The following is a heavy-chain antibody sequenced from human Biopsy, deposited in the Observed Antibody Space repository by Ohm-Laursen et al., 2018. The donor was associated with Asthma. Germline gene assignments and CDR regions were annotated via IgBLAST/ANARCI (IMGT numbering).Heavy chain of an antibody. D-gene: IGHD2-15*01. V-gene: IGHV1-69*13. CDR1: GGTFSNYA. CDR2: IIPMFGTT. J-gene: IGHJ6*02. Sequence: GASVKVSCKASGGTFSNYAISWVRQAPGQGLEWMGGIIPMFGTTNYAQKFQGRVTTTADESTSTAYMELSSLRSDDTAVYYCASPTYCSGSSCINNYYYALDVWGQGTTVTVSS. CDR3: ASPTYCSGSSCINNYYYALDV.